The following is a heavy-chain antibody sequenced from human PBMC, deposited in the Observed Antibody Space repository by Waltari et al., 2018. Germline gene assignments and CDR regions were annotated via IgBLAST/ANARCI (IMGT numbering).Heavy chain of an antibody. Sequence: EVQLVESGGGLVQPGGSLRLSCAASGFTFSSYSMNWVRQAPGKGLEWVSYISSISNIYYADSVKGRFTISRDNAKNSLYLQMNSLRAEDTAVYYCTSGSYFSGYWGQGTLVTVSS. V-gene: IGHV3-48*01. D-gene: IGHD2-15*01. CDR1: GFTFSSYS. CDR2: ISSISNI. CDR3: TSGSYFSGY. J-gene: IGHJ4*02.